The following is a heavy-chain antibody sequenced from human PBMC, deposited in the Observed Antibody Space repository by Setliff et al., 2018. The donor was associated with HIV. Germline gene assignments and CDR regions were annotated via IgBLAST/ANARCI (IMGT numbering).Heavy chain of an antibody. J-gene: IGHJ4*02. Sequence: SETLSLTCTVSGGSISSGAYYWSWIRQHPGKGLEWIGYIYYSGSTYYNPSLKSRVTISVDTSKSQFSLKLNSVTAADTAVYYCARVPLSSPSRPGGYFDYWGQGTLVTVSS. D-gene: IGHD3-16*01. CDR1: GGSISSGAYY. CDR3: ARVPLSSPSRPGGYFDY. V-gene: IGHV4-31*03. CDR2: IYYSGST.